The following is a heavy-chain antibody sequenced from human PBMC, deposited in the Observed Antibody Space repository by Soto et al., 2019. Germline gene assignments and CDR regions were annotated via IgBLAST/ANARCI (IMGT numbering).Heavy chain of an antibody. D-gene: IGHD2-2*01. Sequence: QITLKESGPTLVKPTQTLTLTCTFSGFSLTTSGVGVGWIRQPPGKALEWLALIYWDDDKRYSPSLKNRLTITQDTSKNQVVLTMANMDPVDTATYYCARGVRSCTTTGCPNWFDPWGQGTLVTVSS. V-gene: IGHV2-5*02. CDR2: IYWDDDK. J-gene: IGHJ5*02. CDR3: ARGVRSCTTTGCPNWFDP. CDR1: GFSLTTSGVG.